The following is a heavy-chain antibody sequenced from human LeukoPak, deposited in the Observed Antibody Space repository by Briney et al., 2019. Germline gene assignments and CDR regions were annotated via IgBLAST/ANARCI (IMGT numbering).Heavy chain of an antibody. Sequence: SETLSLTCTVSGHSISSSNYYWGWIRQPPGKGLEWIETIYYSGHTYYNPSLESRVTISVDTSKNQFSLKVSSVTAADTAVYYCTKVRKAGAALLDPWGQGTLVTVSS. V-gene: IGHV4-39*07. CDR2: IYYSGHT. D-gene: IGHD6-6*01. CDR3: TKVRKAGAALLDP. CDR1: GHSISSSNYY. J-gene: IGHJ5*02.